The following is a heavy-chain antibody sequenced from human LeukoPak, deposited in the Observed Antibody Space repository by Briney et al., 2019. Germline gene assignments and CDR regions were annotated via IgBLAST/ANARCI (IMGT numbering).Heavy chain of an antibody. D-gene: IGHD3-10*02. CDR3: ARDLHYYVEMDG. J-gene: IGHJ6*02. CDR2: IGSDNKP. V-gene: IGHV3-23*01. Sequence: GRSLRLSCEASGFTFTAYAMTWVRQAPGTRLEWVSSIGSDNKPHYSESVKGRFAISRDNSKTTLFLQLYNLRVEDTALYYCARDLHYYVEMDGWGQGTTVTVSS. CDR1: GFTFTAYA.